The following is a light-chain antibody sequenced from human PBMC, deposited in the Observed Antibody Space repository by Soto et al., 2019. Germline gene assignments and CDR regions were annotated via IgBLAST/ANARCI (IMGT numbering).Light chain of an antibody. CDR1: SSNIGAGYV. CDR2: SDN. V-gene: IGLV1-40*01. Sequence: QSVLTQPPSVSGAPGQRVTISCTGSSSNIGAGYVVHWYQQLPGPAPKLLIFSDNNRPSGVPDRFSGSKSGTSASLAITGLRAEDEADYYCQSYDNNSDYVFGTGTKVTVL. J-gene: IGLJ1*01. CDR3: QSYDNNSDYV.